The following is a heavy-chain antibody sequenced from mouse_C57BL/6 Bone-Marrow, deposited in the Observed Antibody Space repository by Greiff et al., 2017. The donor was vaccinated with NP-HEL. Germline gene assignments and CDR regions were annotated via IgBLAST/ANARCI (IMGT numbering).Heavy chain of an antibody. CDR1: GYAFTNYL. CDR3: ARDGDYGSSPYYFDY. V-gene: IGHV1-54*01. J-gene: IGHJ2*01. CDR2: INPGSGGT. Sequence: QVQLKQSGAELVRPGTSVKVSCKASGYAFTNYLIEWVKQRPGQGLEWIGVINPGSGGTNYNEKFKGKATLTADKSSSTAYMQLSSLTSEDSAVYFCARDGDYGSSPYYFDYWGQGTTLTVSS. D-gene: IGHD1-1*01.